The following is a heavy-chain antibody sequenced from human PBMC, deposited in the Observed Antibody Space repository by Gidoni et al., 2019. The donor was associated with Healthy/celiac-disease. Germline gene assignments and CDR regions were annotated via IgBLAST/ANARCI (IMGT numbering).Heavy chain of an antibody. D-gene: IGHD6-6*01. J-gene: IGHJ6*02. CDR3: ARDGDSSSVGYYYGMDV. V-gene: IGHV3-30-3*01. CDR2: ISYDGSNK. CDR1: GFPFSSYA. Sequence: QVQLVESGGGVVQPGRSLRLSCAASGFPFSSYAMHWVRQAPGKGLEWVAVISYDGSNKYYADSVKGRFTISRDNSKNTLYLQMNSLRAEDTAVYYCARDGDSSSVGYYYGMDVWGQGTTVTVSS.